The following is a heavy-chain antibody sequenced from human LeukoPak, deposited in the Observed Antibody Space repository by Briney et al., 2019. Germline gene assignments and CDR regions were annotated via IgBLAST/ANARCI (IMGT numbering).Heavy chain of an antibody. J-gene: IGHJ6*02. D-gene: IGHD6-13*01. Sequence: ASVKVSCKASGYTFTSYGISWVRQAPGQGLEWMGIINPSGGSTSYAQKFQGRVTMTRDTSTSTVYMELSSLRSEDTAVYYCARISTPAAGYGMDVWGQGTTVTVSS. V-gene: IGHV1-46*01. CDR2: INPSGGST. CDR1: GYTFTSYG. CDR3: ARISTPAAGYGMDV.